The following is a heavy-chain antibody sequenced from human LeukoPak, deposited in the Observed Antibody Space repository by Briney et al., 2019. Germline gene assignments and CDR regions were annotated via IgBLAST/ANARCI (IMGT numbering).Heavy chain of an antibody. J-gene: IGHJ4*02. Sequence: GGSLRLSCAASGFSFSSYGMTWVRQAPGKGLEWVSSISGGGGSTNSADSVKGRFTISRDNSKNTLYLQMNSLRAEDTAVYYCAGFGSSNQGRRGYYFDYWGRGTLVTVSS. V-gene: IGHV3-23*01. D-gene: IGHD6-13*01. CDR1: GFSFSSYG. CDR2: ISGGGGST. CDR3: AGFGSSNQGRRGYYFDY.